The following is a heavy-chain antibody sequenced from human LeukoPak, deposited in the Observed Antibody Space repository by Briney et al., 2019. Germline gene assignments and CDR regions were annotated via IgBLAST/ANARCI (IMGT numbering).Heavy chain of an antibody. CDR1: GYTFTSYD. J-gene: IGHJ4*02. D-gene: IGHD2-2*01. V-gene: IGHV1-8*03. Sequence: GASVKVSCKASGYTFTSYDIKWVRQATGQGLEWMGWMNPNSGNTGYAQKFQGRVTITRSTSISTAYMELSSLRSEDTAVYYCARGLKINCSSTSCYLIYWGQGTLVTVSS. CDR3: ARGLKINCSSTSCYLIY. CDR2: MNPNSGNT.